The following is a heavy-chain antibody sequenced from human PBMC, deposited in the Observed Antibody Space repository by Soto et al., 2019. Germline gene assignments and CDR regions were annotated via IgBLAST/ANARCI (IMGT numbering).Heavy chain of an antibody. Sequence: SETLSLTRTVSGGSISSYYWSWIRQPPGKGLEWIGYIYYSGSTNYNPSLKSRVTISVDTSKNQFSLKLSSVTAADTAVYYCAGGMYYYDSSGYYLDYWGQGTLVTVS. CDR2: IYYSGST. CDR1: GGSISSYY. V-gene: IGHV4-59*01. D-gene: IGHD3-22*01. J-gene: IGHJ4*02. CDR3: AGGMYYYDSSGYYLDY.